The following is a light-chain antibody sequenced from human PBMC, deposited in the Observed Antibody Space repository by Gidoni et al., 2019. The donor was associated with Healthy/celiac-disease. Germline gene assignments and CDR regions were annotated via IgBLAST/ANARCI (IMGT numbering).Light chain of an antibody. V-gene: IGKV3-20*01. CDR3: QQYGSSPPIT. Sequence: EIVLTQSLGTLSVSPGERATLSCRASQSVSSNYLAWYQQKTSHTPRLLIYGTSSGATGIPDRFGGSASETDFTLTISRLEPDNFTVYYCQQYGSSPPITFGQGTRLEIK. CDR2: GTS. J-gene: IGKJ5*01. CDR1: QSVSSNY.